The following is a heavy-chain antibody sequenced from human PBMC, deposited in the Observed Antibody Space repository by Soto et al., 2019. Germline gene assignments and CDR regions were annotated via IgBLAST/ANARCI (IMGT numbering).Heavy chain of an antibody. Sequence: GGSLRLSCAASGFTFSAYAMSWVRQAPGKGLEWVSTISDSFGTYYADSLKGRFTISRDNSRTTLYLQMNSLRADDTAVYYCAHRGYSSGEDYWGQGTLVTVSS. V-gene: IGHV3-23*01. CDR2: ISDSFGT. J-gene: IGHJ4*02. D-gene: IGHD5-18*01. CDR3: AHRGYSSGEDY. CDR1: GFTFSAYA.